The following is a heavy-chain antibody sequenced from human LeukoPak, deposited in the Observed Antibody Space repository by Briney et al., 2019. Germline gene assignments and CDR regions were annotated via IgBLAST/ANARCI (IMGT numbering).Heavy chain of an antibody. CDR2: ISSDVNTK. Sequence: GGSLRLSCAASGFTFNTYWMHWVRQAPGKGLEWVSRISSDVNTKNYADSVKGRFTISRDNAKNSLYLQMNSLRAEDTAVYYCAREGVVVSAAVDYWGQGTLVTVSS. CDR3: AREGVVVSAAVDY. V-gene: IGHV3-74*01. J-gene: IGHJ4*02. D-gene: IGHD2-2*01. CDR1: GFTFNTYW.